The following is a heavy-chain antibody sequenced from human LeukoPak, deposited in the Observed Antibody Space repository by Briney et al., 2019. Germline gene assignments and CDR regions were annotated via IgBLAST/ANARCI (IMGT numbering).Heavy chain of an antibody. J-gene: IGHJ4*02. CDR3: ARDSVGSGSYYESYFDY. CDR2: IYHSGST. D-gene: IGHD3-10*01. Sequence: SGTLSLTCAVSGGSISSSNWWSWVRQPPGKGLEWIGEIYHSGSTNYNPSLKSRVTISVDKSKNQFSLKLSSVTAADTAVYYCARDSVGSGSYYESYFDYWGQGTLVTVSS. CDR1: GGSISSSNW. V-gene: IGHV4-4*02.